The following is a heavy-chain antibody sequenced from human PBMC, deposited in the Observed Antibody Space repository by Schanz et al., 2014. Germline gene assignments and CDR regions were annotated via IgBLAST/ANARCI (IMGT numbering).Heavy chain of an antibody. CDR2: VSRSTPDI. J-gene: IGHJ4*02. V-gene: IGHV3-48*01. Sequence: DVHLLESGGGLVQPGGSLRLSCAASGFTFSAYAMSWVRQAPGKGLEWVSYVSRSTPDIYYADSVKGRFTMSRDNAKNSVFLQMNSLRAEDTAVYYCVRDSVFAFDYWGQGTLVTVSS. CDR3: VRDSVFAFDY. CDR1: GFTFSAYA. D-gene: IGHD1-26*01.